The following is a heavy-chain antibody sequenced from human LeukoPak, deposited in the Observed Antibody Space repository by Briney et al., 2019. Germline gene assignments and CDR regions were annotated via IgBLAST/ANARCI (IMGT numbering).Heavy chain of an antibody. V-gene: IGHV3-21*01. CDR3: ARDRDEAKRVDY. D-gene: IGHD5-24*01. Sequence: GGSLRLSCAASGFTFSSYSMNWVRQAPGKGLEWVSSITGSGSYIYYADSVKGRFTISRDNSKNTLYLQMNSLRAEDTAVYYCARDRDEAKRVDYWGQGTLVTVSS. J-gene: IGHJ4*02. CDR2: ITGSGSYI. CDR1: GFTFSSYS.